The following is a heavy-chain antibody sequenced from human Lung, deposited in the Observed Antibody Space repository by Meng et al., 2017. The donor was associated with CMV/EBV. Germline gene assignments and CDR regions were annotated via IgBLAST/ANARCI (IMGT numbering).Heavy chain of an antibody. D-gene: IGHD3-3*01. V-gene: IGHV4-34*01. CDR2: IHHSGST. CDR1: GGSFSGYY. CDR3: ARGGGSITIFGVVRWLSRRFEP. Sequence: SETLSLXXAVYGGSFSGYYWSWIRQPPGKRLARIGDIHHSGSTNYNPYLKSRVTIAVDTSKNQFSLKLCSVTAADTAVYYCARGGGSITIFGVVRWLSRRFEPWGQGTXVTVSS. J-gene: IGHJ5*02.